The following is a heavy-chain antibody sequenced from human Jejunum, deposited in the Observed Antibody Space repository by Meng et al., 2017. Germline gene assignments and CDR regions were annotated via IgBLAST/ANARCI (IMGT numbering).Heavy chain of an antibody. CDR3: SRWLQFTAFRC. CDR1: GFTFGDYA. CDR2: ISWRTSGVTT. V-gene: IGHV3-49*03. J-gene: IGHJ4*02. D-gene: IGHD5-24*01. Sequence: GESLKIPCTASGFTFGDYAMTWFRQAPGKGLEWVGSISWRTSGVTTEYAASVKGRFTISTDDSKIIAYLQMDSLKTEDTAVYYCSRWLQFTAFRCWGQGTLVTVSS.